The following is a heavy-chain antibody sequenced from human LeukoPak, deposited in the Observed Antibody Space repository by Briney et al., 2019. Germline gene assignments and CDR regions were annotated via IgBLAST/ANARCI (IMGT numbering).Heavy chain of an antibody. D-gene: IGHD5-18*01. CDR2: ISGSGGST. CDR3: ANQGYSYGRGRDFDY. CDR1: GFTFSRYG. Sequence: PGGSLRLSCAASGFTFSRYGMHWVRQAPGKGLEWVSGISGSGGSTYYADSVKGRFTISRDNSKNTLYLQMNSLKAEDTAVYYCANQGYSYGRGRDFDYWGQGTLVTVSS. J-gene: IGHJ4*02. V-gene: IGHV3-23*01.